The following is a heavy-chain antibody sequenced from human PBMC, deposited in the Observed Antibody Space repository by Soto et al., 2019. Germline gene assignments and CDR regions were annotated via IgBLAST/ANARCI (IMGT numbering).Heavy chain of an antibody. J-gene: IGHJ6*02. CDR3: ARDNNYYYYGMDV. CDR1: GFTVSSNY. CDR2: IYSGGST. Sequence: HPGGSLRLSCAASGFTVSSNYMSWVRQAPGKGLEWVSVIYSGGSTYYADSVKGRFTISRDNSKNTLYLQMNSLRAEDTAVYYCARDNNYYYYGMDVWGQGTTVTVSS. V-gene: IGHV3-53*01.